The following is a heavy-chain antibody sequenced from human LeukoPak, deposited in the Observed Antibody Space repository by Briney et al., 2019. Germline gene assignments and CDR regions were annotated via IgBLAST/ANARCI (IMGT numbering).Heavy chain of an antibody. D-gene: IGHD3-10*01. J-gene: IGHJ6*03. CDR3: ARVSAGSGSYYNVPPGNYYYYMDV. CDR2: ISYDGSNK. CDR1: GFTFSSYG. Sequence: GGSLRLSCAASGFTFSSYGMHWVRQAPGKGLEWVAVISYDGSNKYYADSVKGRFTISRDNSKNTLYLQMNSLRAEDTAVYYCARVSAGSGSYYNVPPGNYYYYMDVWGKGTTVTVSS. V-gene: IGHV3-30*03.